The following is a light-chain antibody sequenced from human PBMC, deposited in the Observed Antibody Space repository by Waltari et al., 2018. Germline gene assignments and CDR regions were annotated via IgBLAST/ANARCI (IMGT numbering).Light chain of an antibody. CDR1: QSVSNTY. J-gene: IGKJ2*01. CDR3: EHYDNSPRMYT. Sequence: EIVLTQSPGTLSLSPGERATLSCRASQSVSNTYLAWYQQKPGQAPRLLIYVSFSRATVIPDRCSGSGSGTDFTLTISRLDPEDFAVYYCEHYDNSPRMYTFGQGTKLEI. V-gene: IGKV3-20*01. CDR2: VSF.